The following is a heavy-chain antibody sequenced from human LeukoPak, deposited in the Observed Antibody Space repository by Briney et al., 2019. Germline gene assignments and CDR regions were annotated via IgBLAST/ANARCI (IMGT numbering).Heavy chain of an antibody. CDR3: ARPNYYDSSGYGVYYFDY. V-gene: IGHV4-34*01. CDR1: GGSFSGYY. D-gene: IGHD3-22*01. CDR2: IYHSGST. J-gene: IGHJ4*02. Sequence: SETLSLTCAVYGGSFSGYYWSWIRQPPGKGLEWIGSIYHSGSTYYNPSLKSRVTISVDTSKNQFSLKLSSVTAADTAVYYCARPNYYDSSGYGVYYFDYWGQGTLVTVSS.